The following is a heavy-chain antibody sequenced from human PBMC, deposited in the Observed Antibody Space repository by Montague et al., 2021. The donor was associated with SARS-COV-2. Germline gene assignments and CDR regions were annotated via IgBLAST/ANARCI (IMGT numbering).Heavy chain of an antibody. CDR1: GGSFSGYY. J-gene: IGHJ6*03. D-gene: IGHD6-6*01. CDR2: INHSGST. Sequence: SETLSLTCAVYGGSFSGYYWSWIRQPPGKGLEWIGKINHSGSTNYNPSLKSRVTISVDTSKNQFSLKLSSVTAADTAVYYCVRGRSSRTHYYYMDVWGKGTTVTVSS. V-gene: IGHV4-34*01. CDR3: VRGRSSRTHYYYMDV.